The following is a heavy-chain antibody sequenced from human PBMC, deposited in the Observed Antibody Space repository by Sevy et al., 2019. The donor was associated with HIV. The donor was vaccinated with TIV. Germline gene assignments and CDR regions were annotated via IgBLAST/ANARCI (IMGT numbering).Heavy chain of an antibody. CDR3: ARVRGSSWYESYFDY. V-gene: IGHV3-72*01. D-gene: IGHD6-13*01. J-gene: IGHJ4*02. Sequence: GGSLRLSCTASGFTFSSYDMNWVRQAPGKGLEWVGRIRDKDNSHTTEYAASVNGRFTISRDDSKKSLYLQLNSLKTEDTAVYYCARVRGSSWYESYFDYWGQGTLVTVSS. CDR1: GFTFSSYD. CDR2: IRDKDNSHTT.